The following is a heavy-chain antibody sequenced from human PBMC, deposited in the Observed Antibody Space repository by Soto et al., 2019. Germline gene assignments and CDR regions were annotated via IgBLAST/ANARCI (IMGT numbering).Heavy chain of an antibody. D-gene: IGHD2-15*01. J-gene: IGHJ5*01. CDR2: ISTTSFTI. CDR3: ARDRCYDGTCYSASDS. Sequence: GGSLRLSCAASGFSFSTYNMDWVRQAPGKRPEWIAYISTTSFTIYYADSVKGRFTISRDNDRNSLNLEMNSLRDEDTAVYYCARDRCYDGTCYSASDSWGQGTLVTVSS. V-gene: IGHV3-48*02. CDR1: GFSFSTYN.